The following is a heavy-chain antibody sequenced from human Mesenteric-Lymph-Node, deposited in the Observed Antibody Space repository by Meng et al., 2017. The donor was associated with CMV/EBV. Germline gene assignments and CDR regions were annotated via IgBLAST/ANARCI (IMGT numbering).Heavy chain of an antibody. Sequence: GESLKISCAASGFTFSAYSMNWVRQAPGKGLEWLSYLSSGSSTTYYGDSVKGRFTISRDNAENTLYLQMNSLRAEDTAVYYCARAQFDPWGQGTLVTVSS. J-gene: IGHJ5*02. CDR3: ARAQFDP. CDR1: GFTFSAYS. CDR2: LSSGSSTT. V-gene: IGHV3-48*04.